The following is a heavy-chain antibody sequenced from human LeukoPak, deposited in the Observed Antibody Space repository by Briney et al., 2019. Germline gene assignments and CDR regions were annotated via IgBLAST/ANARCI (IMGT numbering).Heavy chain of an antibody. Sequence: GGSLRLSCAASGFTVSSNYMSWVRQAPGKGLEWVSVIYGGGGTYYADSVKGRFTISRDNSKNTMYLQMNTLRAEDTAVYYCASSYCSGDSCYSGYWGQGTLVTVSS. J-gene: IGHJ4*02. V-gene: IGHV3-66*01. CDR3: ASSYCSGDSCYSGY. CDR1: GFTVSSNY. D-gene: IGHD2-15*01. CDR2: IYGGGGT.